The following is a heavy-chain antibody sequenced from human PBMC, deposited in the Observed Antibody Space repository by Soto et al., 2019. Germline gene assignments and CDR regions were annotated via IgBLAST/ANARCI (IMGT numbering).Heavy chain of an antibody. Sequence: EVQLLESGGGLVQPGGSLRLSSAASGFTFSAYAMSWVRQAPGKGLEWVSVISGSGGATYYADSVKGRFTISRDNSKNTLYLQMNSQRAEDTAVYYCARQEYSTTWYLKYWGQGTLVTVSS. J-gene: IGHJ4*02. CDR1: GFTFSAYA. CDR2: ISGSGGAT. V-gene: IGHV3-23*01. D-gene: IGHD6-13*01. CDR3: ARQEYSTTWYLKY.